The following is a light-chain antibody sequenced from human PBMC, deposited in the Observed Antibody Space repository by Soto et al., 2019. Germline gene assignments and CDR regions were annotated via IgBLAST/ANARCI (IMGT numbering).Light chain of an antibody. J-gene: IGLJ3*02. CDR3: QSYDSSLSGSV. Sequence: QSVLTQPPSVSGAPGQRVTISCTGSSSYIGAGYDVHWYQQLPGTPPKILIYGNSNRPSGVPDRFSGSKSGTSASLAITGVQAEDEADYYCQSYDSSLSGSVFGGGTKVTVL. CDR1: SSYIGAGYD. V-gene: IGLV1-40*01. CDR2: GNS.